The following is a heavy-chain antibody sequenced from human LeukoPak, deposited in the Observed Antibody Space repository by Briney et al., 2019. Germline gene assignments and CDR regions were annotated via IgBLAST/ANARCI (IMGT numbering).Heavy chain of an antibody. D-gene: IGHD4-11*01. J-gene: IGHJ4*02. V-gene: IGHV3-74*01. Sequence: PGGSLRLSCAASGFTFSSYWMHWVRQAPGKGLVWVSRVNNDGSTTNYADSVKGRFTISRDNTKNTLYLQMNSLTAEDTAVCYCAREPRDYTMYCFDYWGQGTLVTVS. CDR3: AREPRDYTMYCFDY. CDR2: VNNDGSTT. CDR1: GFTFSSYW.